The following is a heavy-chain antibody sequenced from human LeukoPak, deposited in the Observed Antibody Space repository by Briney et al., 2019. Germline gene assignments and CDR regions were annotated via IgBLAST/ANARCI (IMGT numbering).Heavy chain of an antibody. D-gene: IGHD1-26*01. J-gene: IGHJ3*02. CDR1: VYTFNSYY. CDR2: ITPVNGGT. Sequence: GASVKISCKTSVYTFNSYYMHWVRQAPGQGLEWMGIITPVNGGTTYAQKFQGRVTMTSDTSTNTVYMELSSLTSEDTAVFYCAGRPATGYYPVSAFAIWGQGTMVTVSS. V-gene: IGHV1-46*02. CDR3: AGRPATGYYPVSAFAI.